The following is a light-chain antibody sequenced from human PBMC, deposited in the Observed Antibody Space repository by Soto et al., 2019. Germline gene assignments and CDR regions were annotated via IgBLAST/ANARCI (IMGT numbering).Light chain of an antibody. Sequence: EIVMTQSPATLSVSPGEGATLSCRASQSVSSNLVWYQHKPGQAPRLLIYAASTRATDIPARFSGSGSGTEFTLTISSLQSEDYAVYYCQQYNNLPRTFGGGTKVDIK. CDR2: AAS. V-gene: IGKV3-15*01. J-gene: IGKJ4*01. CDR1: QSVSSN. CDR3: QQYNNLPRT.